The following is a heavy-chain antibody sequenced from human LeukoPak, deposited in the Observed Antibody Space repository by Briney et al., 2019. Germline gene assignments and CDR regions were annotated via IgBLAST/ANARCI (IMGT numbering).Heavy chain of an antibody. CDR1: GFTFSSFG. D-gene: IGHD3-10*01. J-gene: IGHJ4*02. V-gene: IGHV3-30*02. CDR2: IRYDGSNK. CDR3: AKTGELLIDY. Sequence: PGRSLRLSCAASGFTFSSFGMHWVRQAPGKGLEWVAFIRYDGSNKYYADSVKGRFTISRDNSKNTLYLQMNSLRAEDTAVYYCAKTGELLIDYWGQGTLVTVSS.